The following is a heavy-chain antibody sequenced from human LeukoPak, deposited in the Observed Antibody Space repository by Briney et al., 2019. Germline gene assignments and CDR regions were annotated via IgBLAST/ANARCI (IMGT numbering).Heavy chain of an antibody. CDR3: ARLSYGLCYDV. Sequence: GGSLRLSCAASGFTISRYWMSWVRQAPGKGLEWVANINQDGSERYHVDSVKGRFTISRDNAKNSLYLQMNSLRAEDTAVYYCARLSYGLCYDVWGKGTTVTVSS. CDR2: INQDGSER. J-gene: IGHJ6*04. CDR1: GFTISRYW. D-gene: IGHD2-8*01. V-gene: IGHV3-7*01.